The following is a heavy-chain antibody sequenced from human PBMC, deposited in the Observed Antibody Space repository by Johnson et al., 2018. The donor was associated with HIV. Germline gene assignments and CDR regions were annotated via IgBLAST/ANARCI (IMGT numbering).Heavy chain of an antibody. J-gene: IGHJ3*02. CDR3: STPRPNWGWNAFHI. CDR1: GFTFSSYG. V-gene: IGHV3-30*02. Sequence: QMQLVESGGGVVQPGGSLRLSCAASGFTFSSYGMHWVRQAPGKGLEWVAFIRYDEADKYYAASVKGRFTISRDNSKNTLYLQMNSLRAEDTAVYYCSTPRPNWGWNAFHIWGQGTMVTVSS. D-gene: IGHD7-27*01. CDR2: IRYDEADK.